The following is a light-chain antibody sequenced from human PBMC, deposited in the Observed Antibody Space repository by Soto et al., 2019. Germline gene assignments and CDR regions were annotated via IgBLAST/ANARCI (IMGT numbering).Light chain of an antibody. CDR3: SSYAHGSTYV. CDR2: EVD. Sequence: QSALTQPASVFGSPGQSITISCTGTSSDVGFYNSVALYQQQHPSTATKLMIYEVDNRPSGVSIRFSGTKAGNTASLHISGLLADDDADYYCSSYAHGSTYVFGTGTKLTVL. J-gene: IGLJ1*01. V-gene: IGLV2-14*01. CDR1: SSDVGFYNS.